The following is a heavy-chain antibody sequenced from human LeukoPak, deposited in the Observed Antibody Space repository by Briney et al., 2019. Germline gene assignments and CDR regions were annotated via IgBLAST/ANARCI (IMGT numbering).Heavy chain of an antibody. CDR2: IYYTGST. Sequence: SETLSLTCSFSGGSISSYYWSWIRQSPGKGLEWIGYIYYTGSTNYNPSLKSRVTMSVDTSKNQFSLKLSSVTAADTAVYYCARERLRSGYYMDVWGKGTTVTVSS. CDR3: ARERLRSGYYMDV. J-gene: IGHJ6*03. CDR1: GGSISSYY. V-gene: IGHV4-59*12. D-gene: IGHD3-16*01.